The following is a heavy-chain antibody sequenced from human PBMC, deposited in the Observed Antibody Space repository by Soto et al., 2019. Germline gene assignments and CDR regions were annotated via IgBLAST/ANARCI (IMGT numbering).Heavy chain of an antibody. CDR3: ATSRGFYAAMDV. CDR2: IMAVFGTA. D-gene: IGHD3-16*01. CDR1: GGSFRTYA. J-gene: IGHJ6*02. Sequence: QVQLGQSGSEVKKPGSSVKVSCKSSGGSFRTYAISWVRQAPGQGLEWMGGIMAVFGTATYTQSFQGRVTIPADESTSTSYMELSGLKSGDTAIYYCATSRGFYAAMDVWGQGTTVTVSS. V-gene: IGHV1-69*01.